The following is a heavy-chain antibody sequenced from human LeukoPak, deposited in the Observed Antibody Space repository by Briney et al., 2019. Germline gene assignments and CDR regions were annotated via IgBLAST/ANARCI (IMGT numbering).Heavy chain of an antibody. CDR1: GFSVNNYY. V-gene: IGHV3-53*01. CDR3: ARERVEVPNGLDAFDI. CDR2: IYITGQT. J-gene: IGHJ3*02. Sequence: GGSLRLSCVASGFSVNNYYMTWVRQAPGKGLEWVAVIYITGQTDYADSVKGRFTISRDKSNNTLHLQMNSLTADDTALYYCARERVEVPNGLDAFDIWGQGTVVTVPS. D-gene: IGHD2-2*01.